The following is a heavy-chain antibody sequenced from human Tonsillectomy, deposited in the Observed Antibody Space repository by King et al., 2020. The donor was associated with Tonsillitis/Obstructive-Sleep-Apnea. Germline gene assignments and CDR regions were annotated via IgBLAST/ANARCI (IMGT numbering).Heavy chain of an antibody. V-gene: IGHV4-59*01. Sequence: QLQESGPGLVKPSETLSLTCTVSGCSISSYYWSWIRQPPGKGLEWIGYIYYSGSTNYNPSLKSRVTISVDTSKNQFSLKLSSVTAADTAVYYCAREGDCSSTSCYVGGFFDYWGQGTLVTVSS. CDR3: AREGDCSSTSCYVGGFFDY. J-gene: IGHJ4*02. CDR1: GCSISSYY. CDR2: IYYSGST. D-gene: IGHD2-2*01.